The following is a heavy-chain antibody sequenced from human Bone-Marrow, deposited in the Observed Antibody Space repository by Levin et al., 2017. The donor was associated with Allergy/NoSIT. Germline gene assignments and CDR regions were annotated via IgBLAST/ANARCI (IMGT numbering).Heavy chain of an antibody. J-gene: IGHJ4*02. CDR1: GFTFDDYA. CDR3: AKDIRADITMGAFDY. V-gene: IGHV3-9*01. CDR2: VNWNSDNI. Sequence: PGGSLRLSCAASGFTFDDYAMHWVRQAPGKGLEWVSGVNWNSDNIGYADSVKGRVTISRDNAKNSLYLQMNSLRAEDTAFYYCAKDIRADITMGAFDYWGQGTLVTVSS. D-gene: IGHD5-18*01.